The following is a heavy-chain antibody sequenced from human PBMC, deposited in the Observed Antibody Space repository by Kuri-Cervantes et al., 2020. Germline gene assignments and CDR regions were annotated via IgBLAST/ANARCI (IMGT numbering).Heavy chain of an antibody. Sequence: GGSLRLSCAASGFTFSSYWMSWVRQAPGKGLEWVANIKQDGSDKYYVDSVKGRFTISRDNGKKSVYLQMNSLRAEDTAVYFCVRGATIFWGQGTLVTVSS. CDR1: GFTFSSYW. CDR3: VRGATIF. CDR2: IKQDGSDK. D-gene: IGHD5-12*01. J-gene: IGHJ4*02. V-gene: IGHV3-7*01.